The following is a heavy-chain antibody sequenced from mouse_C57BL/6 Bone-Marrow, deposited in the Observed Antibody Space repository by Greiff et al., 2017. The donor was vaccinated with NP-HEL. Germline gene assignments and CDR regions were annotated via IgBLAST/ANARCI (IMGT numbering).Heavy chain of an antibody. J-gene: IGHJ2*01. CDR3: ARERGWLRLYFDY. CDR1: GYAFTNYL. Sequence: QVQLQQSGAELVRPGTSVKVSCKASGYAFTNYLIEWVKQRPGQGLEWIGVINPGSGGTNYNEKFKGKATLTADKSSSTAYMQLSSLTSEDSAVYFCARERGWLRLYFDYWGQGTTLTVSS. V-gene: IGHV1-54*01. D-gene: IGHD2-2*01. CDR2: INPGSGGT.